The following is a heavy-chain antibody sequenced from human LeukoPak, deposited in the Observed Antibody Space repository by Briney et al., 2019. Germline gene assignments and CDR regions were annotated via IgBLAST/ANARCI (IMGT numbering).Heavy chain of an antibody. J-gene: IGHJ4*02. CDR2: ITGSGGNA. V-gene: IGHV3-23*01. D-gene: IGHD3-3*01. Sequence: PGGSLRLSCAASGFTFNSYAMTWVRLAPGKGLEWVSSITGSGGNAYYADSVKGRFTISRDNSKNTVYLQMNSLRAEDTAVYYCAKDRRGGGLIFGVVIGFDYWGQGILVTVST. CDR1: GFTFNSYA. CDR3: AKDRRGGGLIFGVVIGFDY.